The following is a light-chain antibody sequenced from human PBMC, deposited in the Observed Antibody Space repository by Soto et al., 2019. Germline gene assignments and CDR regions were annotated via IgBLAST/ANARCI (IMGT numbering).Light chain of an antibody. Sequence: EIVFTQSPATLSLSPGERATLSCRASQSVSSYLAWYQHKPGQAPRLLIYDASNRETGIPARFSGSGSGTEFTLTISSLEPEDFAVYYCQQYGSSTWTFGQGTKVDIK. CDR3: QQYGSSTWT. V-gene: IGKV3-11*01. J-gene: IGKJ1*01. CDR1: QSVSSY. CDR2: DAS.